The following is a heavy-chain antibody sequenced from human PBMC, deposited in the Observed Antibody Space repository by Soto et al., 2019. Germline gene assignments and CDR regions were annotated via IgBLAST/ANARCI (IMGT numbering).Heavy chain of an antibody. CDR2: IKQDGSGK. D-gene: IGHD3-3*01. CDR1: GFTFSSYW. CDR3: ARVLYDFWSGYNWFDP. Sequence: GGSLRLSCAASGFTFSSYWMSWVRQAPGKGLEWVANIKQDGSGKYYVDSVKGRFTISRDNAKNSLYLQMNSLRAEDTAVYYCARVLYDFWSGYNWFDPWGQGTLVTVSS. J-gene: IGHJ5*02. V-gene: IGHV3-7*01.